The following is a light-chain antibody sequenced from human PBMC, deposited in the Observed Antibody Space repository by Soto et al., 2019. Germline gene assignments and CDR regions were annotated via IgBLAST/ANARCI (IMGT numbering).Light chain of an antibody. CDR3: QQRGNWPAT. J-gene: IGKJ3*01. Sequence: EIVLTQSPATLSSFPGDRVTLSCRASQYINTRLAWYQHRPGQAPRLLIYDASYRATGIPARFSGSGSGTDFSLTISSLGPEDSAVYYCQQRGNWPATFXPGTKVDIK. CDR2: DAS. CDR1: QYINTR. V-gene: IGKV3-11*01.